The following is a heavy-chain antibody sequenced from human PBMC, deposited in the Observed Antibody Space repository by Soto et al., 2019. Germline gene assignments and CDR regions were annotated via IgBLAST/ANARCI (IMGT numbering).Heavy chain of an antibody. J-gene: IGHJ4*02. V-gene: IGHV1-18*01. D-gene: IGHD3-16*01. CDR3: ARIGVSSGHESPDFDS. CDR1: GYTFNFYG. CDR2: ISGFNGNT. Sequence: GASVKVSCKASGYTFNFYGITWVRQAPGQGLDWMGWISGFNGNTNYAADLQGRVTMTTDTSTSTAYMELRGLRSDDTAVYYCARIGVSSGHESPDFDSWGQGTLVTVSS.